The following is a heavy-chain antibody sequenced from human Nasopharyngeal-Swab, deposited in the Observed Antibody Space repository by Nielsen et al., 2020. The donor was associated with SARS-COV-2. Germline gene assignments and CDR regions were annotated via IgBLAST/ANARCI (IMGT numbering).Heavy chain of an antibody. J-gene: IGHJ5*02. D-gene: IGHD6-19*01. CDR1: GGSISSSSYY. V-gene: IGHV4-39*01. CDR2: IYYSGST. Sequence: SETLSLTCTVSGGSISSSSYYWGWIRQPPGKGLEWIGSIYYSGSTYYNPSLKSRVTISVDTSKNQFSPKLSSVTAADTAVYYCARLAVAGIGWFDPWGQGTLVTVSS. CDR3: ARLAVAGIGWFDP.